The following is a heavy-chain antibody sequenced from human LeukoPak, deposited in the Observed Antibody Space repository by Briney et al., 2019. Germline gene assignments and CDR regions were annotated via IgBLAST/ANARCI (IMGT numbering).Heavy chain of an antibody. Sequence: ASVKVSCKASGYTFTGYYMHWVRQAPGQGLEWMGWINPNSGGTNYAQKLQGRVIMTTDTSTSTAYMELRSLRSDDTAVYYCARAHYCSGGSCYHFQNWFDPWGQGTLVTVSS. J-gene: IGHJ5*02. CDR3: ARAHYCSGGSCYHFQNWFDP. CDR1: GYTFTGYY. V-gene: IGHV1-2*02. D-gene: IGHD2-15*01. CDR2: INPNSGGT.